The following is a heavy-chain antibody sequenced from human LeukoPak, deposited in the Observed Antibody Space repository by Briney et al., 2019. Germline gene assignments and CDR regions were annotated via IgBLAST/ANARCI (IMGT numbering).Heavy chain of an antibody. CDR2: IHPDGSET. Sequence: GGSLRLSCEASGFTFSTYWMGWVRQAPGKGLEWVANIHPDGSETSYVDSVKGRFTISRDNARKSMFLQMNSLGAEETAVYYCVRWGVVAGMDFWGQGTLVTVSS. D-gene: IGHD6-19*01. V-gene: IGHV3-7*01. CDR3: VRWGVVAGMDF. J-gene: IGHJ4*02. CDR1: GFTFSTYW.